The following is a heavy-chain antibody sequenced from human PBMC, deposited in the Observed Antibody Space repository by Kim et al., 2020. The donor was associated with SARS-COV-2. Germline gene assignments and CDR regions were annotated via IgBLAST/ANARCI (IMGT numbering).Heavy chain of an antibody. Sequence: SRVTISVDTSKNQFSLKLSSVTAADTAVYYCARGGRTYYYGSGSYPNFDYWGQGTLVTVSS. V-gene: IGHV4-34*01. J-gene: IGHJ4*02. CDR3: ARGGRTYYYGSGSYPNFDY. D-gene: IGHD3-10*01.